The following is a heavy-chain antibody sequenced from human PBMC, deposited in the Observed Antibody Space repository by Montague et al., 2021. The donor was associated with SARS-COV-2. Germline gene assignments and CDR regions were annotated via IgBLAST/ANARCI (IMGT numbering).Heavy chain of an antibody. Sequence: SETLSLTRAVYGGSFSGYYWSWIRQPPGKGLEWIREINHIGSTNYNPSLKSRVTISVDTSKNQFSLKLISVTAADTAVYYCARVGSGYYWGQGTLVTVSS. J-gene: IGHJ4*02. CDR1: GGSFSGYY. V-gene: IGHV4-34*01. D-gene: IGHD3-10*01. CDR3: ARVGSGYY. CDR2: INHIGST.